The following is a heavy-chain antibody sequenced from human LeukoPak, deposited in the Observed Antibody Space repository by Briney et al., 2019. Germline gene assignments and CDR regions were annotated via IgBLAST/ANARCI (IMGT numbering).Heavy chain of an antibody. CDR1: GGSISSSSYY. J-gene: IGHJ4*02. Sequence: PSGTLSLTCAVSGGSISSSSYYWGWIRQPPGKGLEWIGSIYYSGSTYYNPSLKSRVTISVDTSKNQFSLKLSSVTAADTAVYYCARAGPDIVVVPAVDYWGQGTLVTVSS. CDR2: IYYSGST. CDR3: ARAGPDIVVVPAVDY. V-gene: IGHV4-39*01. D-gene: IGHD2-2*01.